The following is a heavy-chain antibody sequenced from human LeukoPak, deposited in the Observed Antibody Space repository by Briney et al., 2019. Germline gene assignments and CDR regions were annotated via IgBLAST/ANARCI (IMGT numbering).Heavy chain of an antibody. D-gene: IGHD2-21*02. CDR1: GFTFSNYG. CDR2: IWYDGTNK. V-gene: IGHV3-33*02. Sequence: PGGSLRLSCAASGFTFSNYGMHWVRQAPGKGLEGVAVIWYDGTNKYYADSAKGRFTISRDNAQNSLFLQMNSLRAEDSAVYYCAISTHCGGDCYYFDSWGQGTLVTVSS. CDR3: AISTHCGGDCYYFDS. J-gene: IGHJ4*02.